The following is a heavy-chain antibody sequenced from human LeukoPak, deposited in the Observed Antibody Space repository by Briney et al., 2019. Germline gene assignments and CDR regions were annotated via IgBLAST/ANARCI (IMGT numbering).Heavy chain of an antibody. CDR2: IYNRGST. D-gene: IGHD5-18*01. V-gene: IGHV4-39*01. CDR1: GGSISNRNYY. J-gene: IGHJ4*02. Sequence: NTSETLSLTCTVSGGSISNRNYYWGWIRQPPGKGLELTGHIYNRGSTYYNPSFKSRVTISVDTSKNQFSLKVNSVTAADTAVYYCARRGDSYGIFDYWGQGTLVTVSS. CDR3: ARRGDSYGIFDY.